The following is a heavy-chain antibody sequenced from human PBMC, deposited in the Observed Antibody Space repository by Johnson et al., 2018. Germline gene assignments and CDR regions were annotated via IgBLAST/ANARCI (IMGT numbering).Heavy chain of an antibody. CDR1: GYSFTTYW. J-gene: IGHJ3*02. Sequence: VQLVESGAEVKTAGESLRISCKGSGYSFTTYWIGWVRQMPGKGLEWMGIVNPSDYDTRYSPSFQGQVTVSADKSISTASLQWSSLKASDTAMYYCARRIVNYTFDIWGPGSMVTGSS. D-gene: IGHD3-10*01. CDR3: ARRIVNYTFDI. CDR2: VNPSDYDT. V-gene: IGHV5-51*01.